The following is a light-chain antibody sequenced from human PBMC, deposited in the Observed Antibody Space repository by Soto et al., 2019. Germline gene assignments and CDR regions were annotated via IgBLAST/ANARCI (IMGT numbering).Light chain of an antibody. V-gene: IGLV2-11*01. J-gene: IGLJ1*01. CDR2: EVS. CDR1: SRNVDAYDF. Sequence: QSGLTQPRSGCRTPGQSVAISCTGTSRNVDAYDFVSWYQHQQGKGPKLIVSEVSKRPSGGSHRFSAFNSGNARSLTISALQAEDEADYFCCSVAGSFYVCGTGSKVTL. CDR3: CSVAGSFYV.